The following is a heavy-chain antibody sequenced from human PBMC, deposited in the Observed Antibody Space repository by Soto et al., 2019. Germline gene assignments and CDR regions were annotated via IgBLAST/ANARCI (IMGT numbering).Heavy chain of an antibody. CDR1: GYTFTGYY. D-gene: IGHD3-22*01. CDR3: ARDAYYYDSSCYYTQFDY. CDR2: INPNSGGT. J-gene: IGHJ4*02. Sequence: QVQLVQSGAEVKKPGASVKVSCKASGYTFTGYYMHWVRQAPGQGLEWMGWINPNSGGTNYAQKFQGWVTMTRDTSISTAYMELSRLRSDDTAVYYCARDAYYYDSSCYYTQFDYWGQGTLVTVSS. V-gene: IGHV1-2*04.